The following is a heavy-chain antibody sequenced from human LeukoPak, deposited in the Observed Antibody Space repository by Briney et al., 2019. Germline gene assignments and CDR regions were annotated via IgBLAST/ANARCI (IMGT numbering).Heavy chain of an antibody. CDR3: AKVSVCYGCYLDY. D-gene: IGHD3-16*01. V-gene: IGHV3-23*01. CDR2: INGAGDNA. Sequence: PGGSLRLSCAASGYPFSSHGLTWVRQAPGKGLEWISTINGAGDNAFYAETVKGRFTISRDNSKNTLYLQMHNLRAEDTAIYYCAKVSVCYGCYLDYWGQGTLVTVS. J-gene: IGHJ4*02. CDR1: GYPFSSHG.